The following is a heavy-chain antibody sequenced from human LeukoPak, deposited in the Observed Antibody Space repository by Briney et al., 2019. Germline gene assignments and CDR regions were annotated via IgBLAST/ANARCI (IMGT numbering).Heavy chain of an antibody. CDR1: GGSFSGYY. Sequence: KASETLSLTCAAYGGSFSGYYWSWIRQPPGKGLEWIGEINHSGSTNYNPSLKSRVTISVDTSKNQFSLKLSSVTAADTAVYYCARGLRVTSRYFDYWGQGTLVTVSS. V-gene: IGHV4-34*01. D-gene: IGHD2-21*02. CDR2: INHSGST. J-gene: IGHJ4*02. CDR3: ARGLRVTSRYFDY.